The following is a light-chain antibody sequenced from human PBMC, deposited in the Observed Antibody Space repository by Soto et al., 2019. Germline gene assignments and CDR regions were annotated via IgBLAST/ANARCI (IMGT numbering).Light chain of an antibody. V-gene: IGLV2-8*01. CDR2: EVS. J-gene: IGLJ2*01. CDR1: SSDVGGYSY. Sequence: QSALTQPPSASGSPGQSVTISCTGASSDVGGYSYVSWYQQHPGKAPKLMIHEVSKRPSGVPDRFSGSKSGNTASLTVSGLQAEDEADYYCSSYGGSNNLVFGGGTKLTVL. CDR3: SSYGGSNNLV.